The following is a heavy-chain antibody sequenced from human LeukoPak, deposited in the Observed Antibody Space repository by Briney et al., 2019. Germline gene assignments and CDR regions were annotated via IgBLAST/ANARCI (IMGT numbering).Heavy chain of an antibody. CDR2: IYYSGST. J-gene: IGHJ6*03. CDR1: GGSISSSNFY. D-gene: IGHD3-16*01. Sequence: SETLSLTCTVSGGSISSSNFYWAWIRQAPGKGLEWIGTIYYSGSTYYNPSLKSRVTISVDTSKNQFSLKLNSVTAADTAVYYCTRRTFQAPYYYYMDVWGKGTTVTVSS. V-gene: IGHV4-39*01. CDR3: TRRTFQAPYYYYMDV.